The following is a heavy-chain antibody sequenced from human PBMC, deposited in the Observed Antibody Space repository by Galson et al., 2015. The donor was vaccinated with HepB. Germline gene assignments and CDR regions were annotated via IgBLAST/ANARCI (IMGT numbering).Heavy chain of an antibody. CDR3: ARDRIMVATGIYYGMDV. CDR2: ISTGNGNT. V-gene: IGHV1-3*04. CDR1: GYTFTSYT. D-gene: IGHD2-15*01. J-gene: IGHJ6*02. Sequence: SVKVSCKASGYTFTSYTMHWVRQAPGQSLEWMGWISTGNGNTKYSQKFQDRVTITRDTSASTAYMELTSLTYEDTAVYYCARDRIMVATGIYYGMDVWGQGTRVTVSS.